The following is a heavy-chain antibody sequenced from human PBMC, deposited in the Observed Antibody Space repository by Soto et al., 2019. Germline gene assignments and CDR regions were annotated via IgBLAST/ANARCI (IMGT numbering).Heavy chain of an antibody. J-gene: IGHJ5*02. Sequence: PETLSLTCAVSGYSISSGYYWGWIRQPPGKGLEWIGSIYHSGSTYYNPSLKSRVTISVDTSKNQFSLKLSSVTAADTAMYYCARLCVDTAMVTSWFDPWGQGTLVTVSS. CDR3: ARLCVDTAMVTSWFDP. D-gene: IGHD5-18*01. V-gene: IGHV4-38-2*01. CDR1: GYSISSGYY. CDR2: IYHSGST.